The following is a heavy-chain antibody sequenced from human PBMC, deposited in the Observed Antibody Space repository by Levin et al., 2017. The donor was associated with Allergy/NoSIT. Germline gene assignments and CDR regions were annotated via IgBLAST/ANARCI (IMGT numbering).Heavy chain of an antibody. CDR3: ARVASSGYPYDC. D-gene: IGHD6-13*01. V-gene: IGHV3-72*01. CDR2: SRNKANSYTT. Sequence: GGSLRLSCSASGFTFSDHYIDWVRQTPGKGLEWVGRSRNKANSYTTEYAASVKDRFTISRDSSKNSLYLQMNTLRTEDTAVYFCARVASSGYPYDCWGQGTLVTVSS. CDR1: GFTFSDHY. J-gene: IGHJ4*02.